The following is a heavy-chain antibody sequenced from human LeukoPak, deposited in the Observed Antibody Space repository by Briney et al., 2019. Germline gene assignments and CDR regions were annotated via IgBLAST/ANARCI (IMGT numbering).Heavy chain of an antibody. CDR2: INPNSGGT. CDR1: GGTFSSYA. V-gene: IGHV1-2*04. D-gene: IGHD1-1*01. J-gene: IGHJ6*02. Sequence: GSSVKVSCKASGGTFSSYAISWVRQAPGQGLEWMGWINPNSGGTNCAQKFQGWVTMTRDTSISTAYMELSRLRSDDTAVYYCARDSGKYYYGMDVWGQGTTVTVSS. CDR3: ARDSGKYYYGMDV.